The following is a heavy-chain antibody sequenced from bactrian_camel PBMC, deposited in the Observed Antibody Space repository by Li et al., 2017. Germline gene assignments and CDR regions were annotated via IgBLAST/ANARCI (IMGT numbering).Heavy chain of an antibody. D-gene: IGHD5*01. Sequence: QVQLVESGGGSVQAGGSLQLSCAASGYGTSNLRMGWFRQTPGKEREAIASIATYGATTYADSVKGRFTISRDNAKSTVYLQMNSLKSEDSALYYCVTGRPYGLGTEYKYWGQGTQVTVS. CDR1: GYGTSNLR. J-gene: IGHJ4*01. V-gene: IGHV3S53*01. CDR2: IATYGAT. CDR3: VTGRPYGLGTEYKY.